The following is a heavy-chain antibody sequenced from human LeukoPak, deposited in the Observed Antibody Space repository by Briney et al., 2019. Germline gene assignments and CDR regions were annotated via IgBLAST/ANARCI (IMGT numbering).Heavy chain of an antibody. D-gene: IGHD2-8*02. V-gene: IGHV3-30-3*01. CDR3: AREIYWVFFYYFDY. Sequence: SGGSLRLSCAASGFTFSSYAMPWVRQAPGKGLEWVAVISYDGSNKYYADSVKGRFTISRDNSKNTLYLQMNSLRAEDTAVYYCAREIYWVFFYYFDYWGQGTLVTVSS. J-gene: IGHJ4*02. CDR2: ISYDGSNK. CDR1: GFTFSSYA.